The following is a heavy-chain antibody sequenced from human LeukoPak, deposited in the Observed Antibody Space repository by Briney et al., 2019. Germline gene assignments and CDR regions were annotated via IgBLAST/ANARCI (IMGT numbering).Heavy chain of an antibody. CDR1: GFTFGTYS. D-gene: IGHD4/OR15-4a*01. CDR3: ARDKGLTNIDY. J-gene: IGHJ4*02. CDR2: ISSSTSAM. V-gene: IGHV3-48*01. Sequence: PGGSLRLSCAASGFTFGTYSMNWVRQAPGKGLEWVAYISSSTSAMYYADSVKGRFTISRDNAKNSVYLQMNSLRAEDTAVYYCARDKGLTNIDYWGQGTLVTVSS.